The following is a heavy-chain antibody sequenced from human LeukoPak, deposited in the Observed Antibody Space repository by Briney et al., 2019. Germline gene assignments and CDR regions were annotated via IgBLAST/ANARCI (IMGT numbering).Heavy chain of an antibody. V-gene: IGHV1-69*04. CDR2: IIPILGIT. D-gene: IGHD3-22*01. CDR3: ARDYYDSSGYAGY. CDR1: GGTFSSYA. Sequence: ASVKVSCKASGGTFSSYAISWVRQAPGQGLEWMGRIIPILGITDYALKFQGRVTIAADKSTSTAYMEPSSLRSEDTAVYYCARDYYDSSGYAGYWGQGTLVAVSS. J-gene: IGHJ4*02.